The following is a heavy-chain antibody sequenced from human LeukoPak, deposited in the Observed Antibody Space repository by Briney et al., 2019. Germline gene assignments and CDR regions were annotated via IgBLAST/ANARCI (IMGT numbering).Heavy chain of an antibody. CDR3: ATSVDIVAFY. CDR1: GYTFTNYY. J-gene: IGHJ4*02. V-gene: IGHV1-2*02. D-gene: IGHD5-12*01. Sequence: ASVKVSCKASGYTFTNYYMHWVRLVSGQGLGWMGWINPNSGGTNYAQKFQGRVTMTRDTSISTAYMELSRLRSDDTAVYYCATSVDIVAFYWGQGTLVTVSS. CDR2: INPNSGGT.